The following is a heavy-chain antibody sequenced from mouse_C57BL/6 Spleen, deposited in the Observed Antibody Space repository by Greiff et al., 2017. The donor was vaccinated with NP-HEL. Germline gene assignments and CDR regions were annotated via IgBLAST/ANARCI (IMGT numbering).Heavy chain of an antibody. CDR1: GFTFSDYY. J-gene: IGHJ2*01. V-gene: IGHV5-16*01. Sequence: DVQLVESEGGLVQPGSSMKLSCTASGFTFSDYYMAWVRQVPEKGLEWVANINYDGSSTYYLDSLKSRFIISRDNAKNILYLQMSSLKSEDTATYYCARNLMVTLFDYWGQGTTLTVSS. D-gene: IGHD2-2*01. CDR3: ARNLMVTLFDY. CDR2: INYDGSST.